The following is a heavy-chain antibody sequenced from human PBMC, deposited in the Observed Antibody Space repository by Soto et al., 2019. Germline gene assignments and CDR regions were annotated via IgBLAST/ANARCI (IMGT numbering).Heavy chain of an antibody. J-gene: IGHJ4*02. CDR1: GGSFSGYY. CDR3: ARGYSSGSYWAY. V-gene: IGHV4-34*01. D-gene: IGHD3-10*01. Sequence: SETLSLTCAVYGGSFSGYYWSWIRQPPGKGLEWIGEINQSGSTNYNPSLKSRVTISLDTSKNHFSLKLSSVTAADTAVYYCARGYSSGSYWAYWGQGTRVTGS. CDR2: INQSGST.